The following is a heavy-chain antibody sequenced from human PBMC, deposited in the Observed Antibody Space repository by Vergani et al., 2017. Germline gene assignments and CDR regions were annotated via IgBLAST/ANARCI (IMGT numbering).Heavy chain of an antibody. CDR3: AKTKIKGRGLTGTTGSGGSYYFDY. D-gene: IGHD1-7*01. Sequence: VQILQSGGGLVQPGGSLRLSCAASGFTFSSYAMSWVRQAPGKGLEWVSAISGSGGSTYYADSVKGRFTISRDNSKNTLYLQMNSLRAEDTAVYYCAKTKIKGRGLTGTTGSGGSYYFDYWGQGTLVTVSS. J-gene: IGHJ4*02. CDR2: ISGSGGST. CDR1: GFTFSSYA. V-gene: IGHV3-23*01.